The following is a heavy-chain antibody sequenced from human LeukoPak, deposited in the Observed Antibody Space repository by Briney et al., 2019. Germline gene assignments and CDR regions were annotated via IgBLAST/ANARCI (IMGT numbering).Heavy chain of an antibody. D-gene: IGHD3-10*02. V-gene: IGHV3-74*01. Sequence: GGSLRLSCAASGFTFSSYWMHWVRQAPGKGLVWVSRINSEGSSTSYADSVKGRFTISRDNAKNTLYLQMNSLRAEDTAVYFCAREMEVFGTDRGAFDIWGQGTMVTVSS. CDR2: INSEGSST. J-gene: IGHJ3*02. CDR1: GFTFSSYW. CDR3: AREMEVFGTDRGAFDI.